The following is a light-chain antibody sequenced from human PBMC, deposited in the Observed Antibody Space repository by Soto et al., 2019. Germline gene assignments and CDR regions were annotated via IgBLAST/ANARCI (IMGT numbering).Light chain of an antibody. J-gene: IGLJ2*01. CDR3: QLLDSGSASAV. CDR2: DQS. V-gene: IGLV3-21*02. Sequence: SSELTQPPSVSVTPGQTARLTCGGDNIGTKSVHWYHQRPGQAPVLVVYDQSDRPSRIPERFSGSNSGNTATLTISRVEAGDDADYYCQLLDSGSASAVFGGGTKLTVL. CDR1: NIGTKS.